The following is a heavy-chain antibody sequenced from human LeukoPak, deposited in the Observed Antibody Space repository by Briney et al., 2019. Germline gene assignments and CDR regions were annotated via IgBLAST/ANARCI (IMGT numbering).Heavy chain of an antibody. D-gene: IGHD2-8*01. Sequence: GRSLRLSCAASGFTFSSYGMPWVRQAPGKGLEWEAVISYDGSNKYYADSVKGRFTISKDNSKSTLHLQMNSLRAEDMAEYYCARGHPPVSCCAFDIWGQGTMVTVSS. J-gene: IGHJ3*02. CDR2: ISYDGSNK. CDR3: ARGHPPVSCCAFDI. V-gene: IGHV3-30*19. CDR1: GFTFSSYG.